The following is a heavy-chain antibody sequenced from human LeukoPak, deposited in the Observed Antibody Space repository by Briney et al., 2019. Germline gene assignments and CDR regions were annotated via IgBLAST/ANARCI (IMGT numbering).Heavy chain of an antibody. CDR1: GFTFSSYG. V-gene: IGHV3-33*01. CDR2: IRYDGSNK. Sequence: GGSLRLSCAASGFTFSSYGMHWVRQAPGKGLEWVAVIRYDGSNKYYADSVKGRFTISRDNAKNSLYLQMNSLRDDDTAVYYCARILEGDDYWGQGTLVTVSS. D-gene: IGHD3-16*01. CDR3: ARILEGDDY. J-gene: IGHJ4*02.